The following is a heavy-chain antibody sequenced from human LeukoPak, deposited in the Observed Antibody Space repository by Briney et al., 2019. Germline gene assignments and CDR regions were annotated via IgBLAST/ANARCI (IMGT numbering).Heavy chain of an antibody. J-gene: IGHJ4*02. V-gene: IGHV1-2*06. CDR3: ARDCSSTSCYAGVDY. CDR1: GYTFTGYY. D-gene: IGHD2-2*01. Sequence: ASVKVSCKASGYTFTGYYMHWVRQAPGQGLEWMGRINPNSGGTNYAQKFQGRVTMTRDTSISTAYMELSRLRSDDTAGYYCARDCSSTSCYAGVDYWGQGTLVTVSS. CDR2: INPNSGGT.